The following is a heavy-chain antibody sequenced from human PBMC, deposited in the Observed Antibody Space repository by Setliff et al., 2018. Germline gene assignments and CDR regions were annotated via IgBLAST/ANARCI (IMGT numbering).Heavy chain of an antibody. CDR1: GYSISSGYY. CDR2: IFHSGST. CDR3: AREGRYCSGDTCYFSHLYYFDY. D-gene: IGHD2-15*01. J-gene: IGHJ4*02. Sequence: SETLSLTCTVSGYSISSGYYWGWIRQPPGKGLEWIGSIFHSGSTFYSPPLKRRVTVSEDMSKNQFFLKLSSVTAADTAVYYCAREGRYCSGDTCYFSHLYYFDYWGQGTLVTVSS. V-gene: IGHV4-38-2*02.